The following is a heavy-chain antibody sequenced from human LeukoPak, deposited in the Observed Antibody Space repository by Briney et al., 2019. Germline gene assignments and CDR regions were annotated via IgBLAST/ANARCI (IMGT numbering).Heavy chain of an antibody. J-gene: IGHJ3*02. CDR2: FSGSGGST. CDR3: AKARGGDRLYDAFDI. D-gene: IGHD2-21*01. Sequence: GVSLRLSCAASGFTFSSYAMSWVRPAPGKGLERVSAFSGSGGSTYYADFVKCRFTISRDNSKNTLYLQMNSLRAEDTAVYYCAKARGGDRLYDAFDIWGQGTMVTVSS. CDR1: GFTFSSYA. V-gene: IGHV3-23*01.